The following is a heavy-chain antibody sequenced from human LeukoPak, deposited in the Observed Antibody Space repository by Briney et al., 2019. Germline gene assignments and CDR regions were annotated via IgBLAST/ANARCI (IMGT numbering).Heavy chain of an antibody. D-gene: IGHD6-13*01. V-gene: IGHV4-34*01. CDR1: GGSFSGYY. CDR3: ARGQYLSSSWPFDP. J-gene: IGHJ5*02. Sequence: SETLSLTCAVYGGSFSGYYWSWIRQPPGKGLEWIGEINHSGSTNYNPSLKSRVTISVDTSKNQFSQKLSSVTAADTAVYYCARGQYLSSSWPFDPWGQGTLVTVSS. CDR2: INHSGST.